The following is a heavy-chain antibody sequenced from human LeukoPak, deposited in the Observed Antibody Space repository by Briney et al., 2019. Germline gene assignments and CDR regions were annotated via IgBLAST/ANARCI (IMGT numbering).Heavy chain of an antibody. D-gene: IGHD3-22*01. CDR2: IYYSGST. Sequence: SETLSLTRTVSGGSISSYYWSWIRQPPGKGLEWIGYIYYSGSTKHNPSLKSRVNISVDTSKNQFSLKLSSVTAADTAVYYCARDTWGYYDSIGSYYYFDYWGQGTLVTVSS. CDR1: GGSISSYY. J-gene: IGHJ4*02. CDR3: ARDTWGYYDSIGSYYYFDY. V-gene: IGHV4-59*01.